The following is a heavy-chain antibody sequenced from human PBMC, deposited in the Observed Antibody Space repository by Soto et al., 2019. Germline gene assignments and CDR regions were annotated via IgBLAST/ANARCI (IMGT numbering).Heavy chain of an antibody. CDR2: IYYSGST. D-gene: IGHD6-6*01. CDR1: GGSISSYY. Sequence: SETLSLTCTVSGGSISSYYWSWIRQPPGKGLEWIGYIYYSGSTNYNPPLKSRVTISVDTSKNQFSLKLSSVTAADTAVYYCARVPHEYPYYYYYGMDVWGQGTTVTVSS. V-gene: IGHV4-59*01. CDR3: ARVPHEYPYYYYYGMDV. J-gene: IGHJ6*02.